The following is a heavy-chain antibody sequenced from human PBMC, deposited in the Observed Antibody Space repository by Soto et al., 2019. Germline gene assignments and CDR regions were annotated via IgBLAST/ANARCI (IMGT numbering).Heavy chain of an antibody. CDR2: IYYSGST. CDR3: ARILISSGYYYFDY. J-gene: IGHJ4*02. V-gene: IGHV4-31*03. D-gene: IGHD3-22*01. CDR1: GGSISSGAYY. Sequence: SETLSLTCTVSGGSISSGAYYWSWIRQHPGKGLEWIGYIYYSGSTYYNPSLKSRITISVDTSKNQFSLNLSSVTAADTAVYYCARILISSGYYYFDYWGQGILVTVSS.